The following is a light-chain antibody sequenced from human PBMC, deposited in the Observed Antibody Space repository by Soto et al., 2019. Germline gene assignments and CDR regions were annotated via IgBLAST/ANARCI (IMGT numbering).Light chain of an antibody. CDR2: KAS. CDR3: HQSNSYSA. V-gene: IGKV1-5*03. CDR1: QTISTW. Sequence: DSEVTQTRVALSACRVVRVTITCRASQTISTWLAWYQQKPGKAPKLLIYKASKLENGVPSRFSGSGYGTELYLTIMRLQPADFATYSSHQSNSYSAFGQGTKVDIK. J-gene: IGKJ1*01.